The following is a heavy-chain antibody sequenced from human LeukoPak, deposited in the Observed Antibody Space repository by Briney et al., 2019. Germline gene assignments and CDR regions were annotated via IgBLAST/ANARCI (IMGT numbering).Heavy chain of an antibody. CDR2: ISYDGSNK. CDR3: VTLTSVVSEHAFDM. V-gene: IGHV3-30*03. CDR1: GFTFSSYG. J-gene: IGHJ3*02. Sequence: GRSLRLSCAASGFTFSSYGMHWVRQAPGKGLEWVAVISYDGSNKYYADSVKGRFTIPRDNAKNTVSLQMNSLSAEDTAVYYCVTLTSVVSEHAFDMWGQGTMVAVSS. D-gene: IGHD4-23*01.